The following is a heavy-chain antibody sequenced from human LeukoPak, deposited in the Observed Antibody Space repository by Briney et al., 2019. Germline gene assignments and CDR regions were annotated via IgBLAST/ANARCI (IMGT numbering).Heavy chain of an antibody. CDR2: INHSGST. CDR3: ARGLQSSGWFRRDYFDY. CDR1: GVSFSGYY. V-gene: IGHV4-34*01. D-gene: IGHD6-19*01. J-gene: IGHJ4*02. Sequence: AETLSLTCAVYGVSFSGYYWSWIRQPPGKGLEWVGEINHSGSTNYSPSLKSRVTISVDTSKNQFSLKLSSVTAADTAVYYCARGLQSSGWFRRDYFDYWGQGTLVTVSS.